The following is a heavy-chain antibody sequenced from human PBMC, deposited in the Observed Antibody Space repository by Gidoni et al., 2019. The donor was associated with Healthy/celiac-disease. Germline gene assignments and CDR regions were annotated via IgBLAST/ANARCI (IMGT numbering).Heavy chain of an antibody. J-gene: IGHJ4*02. CDR1: GFTFSSYA. Sequence: EVQLLESGGGLVQPGGSLRLSCAASGFTFSSYAMSWVRQAPGKGLAWVSAISGSGGSTYYADAVKGRFTISRDNSKNTLYLQMNSLRAEDTAVYYCAKGFDWLLFYNDYWGQGTLVTVSS. V-gene: IGHV3-23*01. CDR2: ISGSGGST. D-gene: IGHD3-9*01. CDR3: AKGFDWLLFYNDY.